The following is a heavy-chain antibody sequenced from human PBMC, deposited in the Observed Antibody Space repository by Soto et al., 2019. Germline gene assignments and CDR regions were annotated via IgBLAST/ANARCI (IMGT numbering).Heavy chain of an antibody. CDR1: GGTFSSYT. Sequence: QVQLVQSGAEVKKPGSSVTVSCKASGGTFSSYTISWVRQAPGQGLEWMGGIIPIFGTANYAQKFQGRVTITADEFTSTDYMELSSLRSEDTAVYYCARGNQRWLQLWYFDLWGRGTLVTVSS. V-gene: IGHV1-69*12. CDR2: IIPIFGTA. D-gene: IGHD5-12*01. CDR3: ARGNQRWLQLWYFDL. J-gene: IGHJ2*01.